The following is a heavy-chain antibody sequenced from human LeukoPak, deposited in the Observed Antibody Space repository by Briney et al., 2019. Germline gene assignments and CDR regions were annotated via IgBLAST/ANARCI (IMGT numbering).Heavy chain of an antibody. D-gene: IGHD6-19*01. V-gene: IGHV3-23*01. CDR2: ISGSGDIT. Sequence: GGSLRLSCAASGFTFSSYAMGWVRQAPGKGLEWVSTISGSGDITYYADSVKGRFTISRDNSKNTLYLQMNSLRAEDTAVYYCAEDRPYSSGWYDFDYWGQGTLVTVSS. CDR1: GFTFSSYA. J-gene: IGHJ4*02. CDR3: AEDRPYSSGWYDFDY.